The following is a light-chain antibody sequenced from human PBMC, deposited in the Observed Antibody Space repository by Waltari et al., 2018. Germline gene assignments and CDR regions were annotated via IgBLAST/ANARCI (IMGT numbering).Light chain of an antibody. CDR1: TSAVGGYLS. CDR3: GSYTSSTTLYV. CDR2: GVS. J-gene: IGLJ1*01. Sequence: QSALTQPASVSGSPGQSITISCTGTTSAVGGYLSVSWYQHHADKAPRLMIFGVSHRPSGVSSRFSGSTSGSTASLTISGLQVEDEADYYCGSYTSSTTLYVFGTGTRVTVL. V-gene: IGLV2-14*03.